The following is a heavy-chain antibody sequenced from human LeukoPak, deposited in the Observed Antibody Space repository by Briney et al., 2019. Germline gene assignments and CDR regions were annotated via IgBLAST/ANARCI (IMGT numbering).Heavy chain of an antibody. V-gene: IGHV4-30-4*01. Sequence: SETLSLTCTVSGGSISSGDYYWSWIRQPPGKGLEWIGYIYYSGSTYYNPSLKSRVTISVDTSKNQFSLKLSSVTAADTAVYYCARETTDYYFDYWGQGTLVTVSS. CDR2: IYYSGST. CDR3: ARETTDYYFDY. J-gene: IGHJ4*02. D-gene: IGHD2/OR15-2a*01. CDR1: GGSISSGDYY.